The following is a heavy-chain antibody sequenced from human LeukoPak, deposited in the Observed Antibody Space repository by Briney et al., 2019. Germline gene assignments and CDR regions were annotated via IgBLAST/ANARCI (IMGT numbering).Heavy chain of an antibody. CDR2: ISGSGDST. J-gene: IGHJ6*02. D-gene: IGHD6-13*01. CDR1: GFTFSNYA. CDR3: VAAAGNYYYYGMDV. Sequence: GGSLRLSCAASGFTFSNYAMSWVRQAPGKGLEWASAISGSGDSTYYADSVKGRFTISRDTSKNTLYLQMNSLRAEDTAVYYCVAAAGNYYYYGMDVWGQGTTVTVSS. V-gene: IGHV3-23*01.